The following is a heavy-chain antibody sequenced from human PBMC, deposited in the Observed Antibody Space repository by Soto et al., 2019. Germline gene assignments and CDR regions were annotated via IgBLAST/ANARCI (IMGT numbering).Heavy chain of an antibody. CDR3: ARGLGCVEYSEYCYFDL. CDR2: ISGYNGDT. V-gene: IGHV1-18*01. Sequence: QVQLVQSGAEVKKAGASVKVSCKTSGYMFTSYGIAWVRQAPGQGLEWMGWISGYNGDTNYAQKVKGRVTMTADTSTSTAHLELRSLRYNDTAVYYCARGLGCVEYSEYCYFDLWGQGTRVTVSS. CDR1: GYMFTSYG. J-gene: IGHJ4*02. D-gene: IGHD4-4*01.